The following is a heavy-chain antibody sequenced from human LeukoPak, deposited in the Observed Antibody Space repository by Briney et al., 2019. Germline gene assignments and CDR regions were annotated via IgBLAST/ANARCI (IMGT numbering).Heavy chain of an antibody. CDR1: GFTFSSYS. Sequence: GGPLRLSCAASGFTFSSYSMNWVRQAPGKGLEWVGRIKSKTDGGTTDYAAPVKGRFTISRDDSKNTLYLQMNSLKTEDTAVYYCTTMYCSSTSCYNYYYMDVWGKGTTVTVSS. D-gene: IGHD2-2*02. CDR2: IKSKTDGGTT. V-gene: IGHV3-15*01. J-gene: IGHJ6*03. CDR3: TTMYCSSTSCYNYYYMDV.